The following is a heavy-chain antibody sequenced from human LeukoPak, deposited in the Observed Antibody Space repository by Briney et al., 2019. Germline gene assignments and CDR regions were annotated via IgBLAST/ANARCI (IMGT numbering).Heavy chain of an antibody. J-gene: IGHJ4*02. D-gene: IGHD2-2*02. V-gene: IGHV1-8*01. CDR3: AMYCSSTSCYNFVDY. CDR1: GYTFTSYD. CDR2: MNPNSGNT. Sequence: ASVKVSCKASGYTFTSYDINWVRQATGQGLEWMGWMNPNSGNTGYAQKFQGRVTMTRNTSISTAYMELSSLRSEDTAVYYCAMYCSSTSCYNFVDYWGQGTLVTVSS.